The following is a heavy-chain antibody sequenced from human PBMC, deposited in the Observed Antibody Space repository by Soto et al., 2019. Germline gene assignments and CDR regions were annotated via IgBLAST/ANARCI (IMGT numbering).Heavy chain of an antibody. Sequence: ASVKVSCKASGYIFTGYYMHWVRQAPGQGLEWMGWINPNSGDTNYTQNFQGWVSMTRDTSISTAYMELSRLRSDDTAVYYCATSRISIAVAGETEYYFDYWGQGTPVTVSS. D-gene: IGHD6-19*01. CDR2: INPNSGDT. J-gene: IGHJ4*02. V-gene: IGHV1-2*04. CDR3: ATSRISIAVAGETEYYFDY. CDR1: GYIFTGYY.